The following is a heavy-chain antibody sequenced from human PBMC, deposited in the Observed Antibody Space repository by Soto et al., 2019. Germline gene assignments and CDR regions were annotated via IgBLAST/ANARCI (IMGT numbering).Heavy chain of an antibody. CDR2: IYHSGST. J-gene: IGHJ5*02. CDR3: ARVPDR. Sequence: SETLSLTCAVSGGSISSGGYSWSWIWQPPGKGLEWIGYIYHSGSTYYNPSLKSRVAISVDRSKNQFSLKLISVTAADTAVYYCARVPDRWGQGTLVTVSS. CDR1: GGSISSGGYS. D-gene: IGHD2-2*01. V-gene: IGHV4-30-2*01.